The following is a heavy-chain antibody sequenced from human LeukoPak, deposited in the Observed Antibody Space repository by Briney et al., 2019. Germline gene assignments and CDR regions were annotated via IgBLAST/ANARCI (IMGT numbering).Heavy chain of an antibody. J-gene: IGHJ5*02. Sequence: PSETLSLTCSVSGGSIRSSSYYWGWIRQPPGKGLEWIGSIYYSGSTYYNPSLKSRVTISVDTSKNQFSLNLSSVTAADTAVYYCARGGSTGTNLNWVDPWGQGTLVTVSS. CDR3: ARGGSTGTNLNWVDP. CDR2: IYYSGST. V-gene: IGHV4-39*01. D-gene: IGHD1-1*01. CDR1: GGSIRSSSYY.